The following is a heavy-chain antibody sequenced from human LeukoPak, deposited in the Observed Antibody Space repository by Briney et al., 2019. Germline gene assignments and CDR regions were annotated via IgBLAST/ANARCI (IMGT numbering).Heavy chain of an antibody. Sequence: ASVTVSCKASGYTFTSYAMNWVRQAPGQGLEWMGWINTNTGNPTYAQGFTGRFVFSLDTSVSTAYLQISSLKAEDTAVYYCARDGYDILTGDAFDIWGQGTMVTVSS. V-gene: IGHV7-4-1*02. D-gene: IGHD3-9*01. CDR2: INTNTGNP. CDR3: ARDGYDILTGDAFDI. CDR1: GYTFTSYA. J-gene: IGHJ3*02.